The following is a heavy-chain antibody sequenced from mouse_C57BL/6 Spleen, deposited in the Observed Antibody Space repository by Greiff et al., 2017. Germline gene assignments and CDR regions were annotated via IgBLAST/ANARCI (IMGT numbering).Heavy chain of an antibody. J-gene: IGHJ3*01. D-gene: IGHD2-3*01. CDR2: IYPGEGDT. Sequence: QVQLQQSGAELVKPGASVKISCKASGYAFSSYWMNWVKQRPGKGLEWIGQIYPGEGDTNYNGKFKGKATLTADKSSSTAYMQLSSLTSEDSAVYFCASPIYDGYDWFAYWGQGTLVTVSA. V-gene: IGHV1-80*01. CDR1: GYAFSSYW. CDR3: ASPIYDGYDWFAY.